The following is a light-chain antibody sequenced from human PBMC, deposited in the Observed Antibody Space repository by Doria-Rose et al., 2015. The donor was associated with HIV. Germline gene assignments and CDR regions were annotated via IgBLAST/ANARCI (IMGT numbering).Light chain of an antibody. CDR2: DGS. V-gene: IGKV3-20*01. CDR3: HQYGTSWT. Sequence: TQSPGTLSLSPGERATLSSRASQSFSSTYLAWYQQKPGQAPSLLIYDGSTRATGIPDRFSASGSVTDFTLTINRLEPEDFALYYCHQYGTSWTFGQGTKVEI. CDR1: QSFSSTY. J-gene: IGKJ1*01.